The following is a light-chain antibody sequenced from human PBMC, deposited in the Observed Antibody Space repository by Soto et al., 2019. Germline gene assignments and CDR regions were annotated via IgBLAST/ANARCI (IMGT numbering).Light chain of an antibody. CDR1: QSVYSN. CDR2: AAS. V-gene: IGKV3-15*01. Sequence: EIVMTQSLATLSVSPGEIATLSCRASQSVYSNLAWYQKKPGQAPRRLIYAASTRATGIPARFSGSGSRKAFTLTIRSLQAEDFAVYYCQQYNKWPLPFGGGTKVEIK. CDR3: QQYNKWPLP. J-gene: IGKJ4*01.